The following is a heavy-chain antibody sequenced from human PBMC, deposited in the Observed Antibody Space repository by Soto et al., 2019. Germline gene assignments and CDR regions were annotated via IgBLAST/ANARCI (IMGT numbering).Heavy chain of an antibody. J-gene: IGHJ4*02. Sequence: KVSCKASGGTFSSYAISWVRQMPGKGLEWMGIIYLGDSDTRYSPSFQGQVTISADKSISTAYLQWSSLKASDTAMYYCARQTYCSSTSCYTVDSWGQGTLVTVSS. CDR2: IYLGDSDT. CDR3: ARQTYCSSTSCYTVDS. D-gene: IGHD2-2*02. CDR1: GGTFSSYA. V-gene: IGHV5-51*01.